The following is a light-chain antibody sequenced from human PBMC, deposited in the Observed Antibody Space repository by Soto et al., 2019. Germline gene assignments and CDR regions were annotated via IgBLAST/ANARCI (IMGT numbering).Light chain of an antibody. V-gene: IGKV3-20*01. CDR1: QSISSDH. J-gene: IGKJ3*01. CDR3: QHYRSAPFT. CDR2: GAS. Sequence: EIVLPQSPGILSLSPGERATLACRASQSISSDHLAWYQQRPGQSPRLLIYGASSRTTGVPDRFSGSGSGTDFTLTISRLEPEDFAVYYCQHYRSAPFTVGPGTKVDIK.